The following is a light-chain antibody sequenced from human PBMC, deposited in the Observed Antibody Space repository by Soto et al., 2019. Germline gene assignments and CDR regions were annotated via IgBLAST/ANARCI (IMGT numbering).Light chain of an antibody. J-gene: IGKJ2*01. CDR1: QSVISNY. Sequence: EIGLTQSPGTLSLSPGERATLSCRASQSVISNYLAWYQQKPGQAPRFLIYGASSRATGIPDRFSGSGSGTHFTLTISRLEPEDCAVYFCQQYGNSPPTFGQGTKLEIK. CDR3: QQYGNSPPT. V-gene: IGKV3-20*01. CDR2: GAS.